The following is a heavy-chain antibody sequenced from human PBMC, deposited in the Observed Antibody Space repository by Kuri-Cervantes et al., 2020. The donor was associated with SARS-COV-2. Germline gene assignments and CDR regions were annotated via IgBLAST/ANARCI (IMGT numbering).Heavy chain of an antibody. V-gene: IGHV3-74*01. Sequence: GESLKISCVVSGFTFSSYWMHWVRQAPGKGLVWVSRLTNDGSDAIFADSVKGRFTISRDNAKNMLYLYMNSLRADDTAVYYCARDSMTTRDFDYWGQGTLVTVSS. CDR2: LTNDGSDA. J-gene: IGHJ4*02. CDR1: GFTFSSYW. D-gene: IGHD4-11*01. CDR3: ARDSMTTRDFDY.